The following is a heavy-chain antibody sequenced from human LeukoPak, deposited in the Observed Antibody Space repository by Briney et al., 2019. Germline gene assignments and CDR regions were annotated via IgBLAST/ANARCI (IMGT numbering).Heavy chain of an antibody. CDR2: ISCSGGST. CDR1: GFTFSDYY. J-gene: IGHJ4*02. V-gene: IGHV3-23*01. CDR3: AKWDRSLPYYFDY. D-gene: IGHD1-26*01. Sequence: VGSLRLSSAASGFTFSDYYMSSVRQAPGKGLGRVSAISCSGGSTYYADSVKGRFTIFRDNSKNTLFLQMHSLRAEDTALYYCAKWDRSLPYYFDYWGQGALVTVSS.